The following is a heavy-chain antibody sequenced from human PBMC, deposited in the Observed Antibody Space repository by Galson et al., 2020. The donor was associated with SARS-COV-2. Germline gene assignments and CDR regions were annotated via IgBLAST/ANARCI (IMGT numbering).Heavy chain of an antibody. CDR2: ISYSRST. CDR1: GGSISSYY. J-gene: IGHJ4*02. V-gene: IGHV4-59*08. D-gene: IGHD1-1*01. CDR3: ARLGEYSGRHLEDY. Sequence: TLETLSLTCTVSGGSISSYYWSWIRQPPGKGLEWIGYISYSRSTNYNPSLRSRVTISIDTSKNQFSLRLSSVTAADTAVYYCARLGEYSGRHLEDYWGQGTLVTVSS.